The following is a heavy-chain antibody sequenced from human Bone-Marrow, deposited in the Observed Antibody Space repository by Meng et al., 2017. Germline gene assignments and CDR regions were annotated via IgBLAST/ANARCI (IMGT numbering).Heavy chain of an antibody. CDR2: ISSESAHI. V-gene: IGHV3-21*01. CDR1: GFTFSSYS. D-gene: IGHD3-9*01. J-gene: IGHJ6*02. CDR3: ARPPLRYFDWLLNQAINYYYYYGMDV. Sequence: GGSLRLSCAASGFTFSSYSMNWVRQAPGKGLEWVSSISSESAHILYADSVKGRFTLSRDNSKNTLYLQMNSLRAEDTAVYYCARPPLRYFDWLLNQAINYYYYYGMDVWGQGTTVTVSS.